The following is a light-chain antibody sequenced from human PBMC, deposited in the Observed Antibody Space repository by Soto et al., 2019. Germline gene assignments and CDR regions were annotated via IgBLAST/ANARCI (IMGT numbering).Light chain of an antibody. J-gene: IGKJ5*01. CDR2: GAS. Sequence: EIVMTQYPATLSVSRGERATLSCRANQAISSNLAWYQQKPGQAPRLLIYGASNRATGIPDRFSGSGSGTDFTLTISRLEPEDFAVYYCQQCGSSPITFGQGTRLEI. CDR3: QQCGSSPIT. V-gene: IGKV3-20*01. CDR1: QAISSN.